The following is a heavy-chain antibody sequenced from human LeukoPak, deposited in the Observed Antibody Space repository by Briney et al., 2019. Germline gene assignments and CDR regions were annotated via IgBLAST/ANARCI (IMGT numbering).Heavy chain of an antibody. CDR3: TRTMIVVVITTLPDAFDI. D-gene: IGHD3-22*01. V-gene: IGHV3-49*03. J-gene: IGHJ3*02. CDR1: GFTFGDYA. CDR2: IRSKAYGGTT. Sequence: GGSLRLSCTASGFTFGDYAMSWFRQAPGKGLEWVGFIRSKAYGGTTEYAASVKGRFTISRDDSKSIAYLQMNSLKTEDTAVYYCTRTMIVVVITTLPDAFDIWGQGTMVTVSS.